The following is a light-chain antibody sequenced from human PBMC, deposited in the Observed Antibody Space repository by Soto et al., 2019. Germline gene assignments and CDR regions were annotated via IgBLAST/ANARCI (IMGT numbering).Light chain of an antibody. CDR3: QHYGSYVET. CDR2: GAS. V-gene: IGKV3-20*01. J-gene: IGKJ1*01. Sequence: QPPETESLSLAERATPSCRASQSVSNNYLAWYQQKPGQAPSLLIFGASNRDSDIPARFSGSGSGTDFTLTISRLQPEDFAVYFCQHYGSYVETFGQGTTGDIK. CDR1: QSVSNNY.